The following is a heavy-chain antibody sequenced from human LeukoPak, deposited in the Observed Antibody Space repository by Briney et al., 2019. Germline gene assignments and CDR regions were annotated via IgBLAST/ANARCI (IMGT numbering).Heavy chain of an antibody. CDR3: ARGAVRGDCSGGSCYFFDN. J-gene: IGHJ4*02. Sequence: ASVKVSCKASGYTFINYDINWVRQATGQGLEWMGWMNPHTANTGYAQKFQGRITMTRDTSISTAYMELSSLRSEDTAVYYCARGAVRGDCSGGSCYFFDNWGQGTLVTVSP. CDR2: MNPHTANT. CDR1: GYTFINYD. D-gene: IGHD2-15*01. V-gene: IGHV1-8*02.